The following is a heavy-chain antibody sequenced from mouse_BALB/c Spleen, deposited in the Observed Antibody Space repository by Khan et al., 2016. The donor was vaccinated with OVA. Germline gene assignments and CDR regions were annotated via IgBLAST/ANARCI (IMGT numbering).Heavy chain of an antibody. CDR2: IYPGTDNS. J-gene: IGHJ2*01. CDR1: GYIFTSYW. D-gene: IGHD1-3*01. V-gene: IGHV1S132*01. CDR3: AREWALYHFDH. Sequence: QVQLQQSGAELVRPGASVKLSCKTSGYIFTSYWIHWVKQRSGQGLEWIARIYPGTDNSYYNEKFKDKATLTADKSSSTAYMQLSSLKSEDSDVYFCAREWALYHFDHWGQGTTLTVSS.